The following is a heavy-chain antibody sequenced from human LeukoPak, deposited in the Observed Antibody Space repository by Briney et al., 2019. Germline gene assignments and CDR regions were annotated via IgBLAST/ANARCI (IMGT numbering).Heavy chain of an antibody. V-gene: IGHV3-7*01. J-gene: IGHJ4*02. D-gene: IGHD3-22*01. Sequence: GGSLRLSCAASGFTFSSYWMSWVRQAPGKGLEWVANINQDGSAKYSVDSVKGRFAISRDNAKNSLYLQMNSLRAEDTAVYYCARAGDSSGYAPYWGQGTLVTVSS. CDR2: INQDGSAK. CDR1: GFTFSSYW. CDR3: ARAGDSSGYAPY.